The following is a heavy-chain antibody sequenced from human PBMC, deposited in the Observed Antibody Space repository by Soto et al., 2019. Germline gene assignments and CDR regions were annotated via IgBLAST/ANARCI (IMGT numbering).Heavy chain of an antibody. D-gene: IGHD3-22*01. CDR3: ARPIQYYFDTSAQSAWFDP. J-gene: IGHJ5*02. V-gene: IGHV1-69*12. CDR2: IIPIFSTP. CDR1: GGTFGSYA. Sequence: QVQLVQSGAEVKKPGSSVKVSCKTSGGTFGSYAISWVRQAPGQGLEWVGGIIPIFSTPNYAQKFQGRVTITADESTSTAYMELSSLRSEDTAVYYCARPIQYYFDTSAQSAWFDPWGQGTLVTVSS.